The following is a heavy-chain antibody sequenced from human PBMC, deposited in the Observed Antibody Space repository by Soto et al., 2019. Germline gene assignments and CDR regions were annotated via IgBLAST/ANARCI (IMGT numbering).Heavy chain of an antibody. Sequence: QITLKESGPTLVKPTQPLTLTCTFSGFSLSTSGAGVGWIRQPPGKALEWLTLIYWDDDKRYSPSLKSRLTTPKDTSKNQVVLTRTNMDPVDTATYYCAHSLYDYVWGTNWFDPWGQGTLVTVSS. D-gene: IGHD3-16*01. CDR1: GFSLSTSGAG. CDR2: IYWDDDK. CDR3: AHSLYDYVWGTNWFDP. V-gene: IGHV2-5*02. J-gene: IGHJ5*02.